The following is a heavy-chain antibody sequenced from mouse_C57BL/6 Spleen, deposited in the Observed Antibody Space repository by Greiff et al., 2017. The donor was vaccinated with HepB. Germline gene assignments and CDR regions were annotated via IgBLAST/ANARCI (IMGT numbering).Heavy chain of an antibody. CDR2: IYPETGGT. CDR1: GYTFTDYE. Sequence: QVQLQQSGAELVRPGASVTLSCKASGYTFTDYEMHWVKQTPVHGLEWIGAIYPETGGTAYNQKFKGKAILTADKSSSTAYMELRSLTSEDSAVYYCTRNDYDGVDYWGQGTTLTVSS. CDR3: TRNDYDGVDY. D-gene: IGHD2-4*01. J-gene: IGHJ2*01. V-gene: IGHV1-15*01.